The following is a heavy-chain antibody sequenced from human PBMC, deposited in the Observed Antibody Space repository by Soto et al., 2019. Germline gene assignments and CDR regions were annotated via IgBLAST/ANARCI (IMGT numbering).Heavy chain of an antibody. D-gene: IGHD3-3*01. J-gene: IGHJ6*02. CDR2: ISSSSSTI. CDR3: SAWSGYRYGMDV. V-gene: IGHV3-48*02. CDR1: GFTFSSYS. Sequence: PGGSLRLSCAASGFTFSSYSMNWVRQAPGKGLEWVSYISSSSSTIYYADSVKGRFTISRDNAKNSLYLQMNSLRDEDTAVYYCSAWSGYRYGMDVWGQGTTVTVSS.